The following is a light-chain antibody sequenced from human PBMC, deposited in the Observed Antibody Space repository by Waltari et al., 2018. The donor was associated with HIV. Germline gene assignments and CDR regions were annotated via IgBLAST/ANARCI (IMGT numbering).Light chain of an antibody. CDR3: LLHMGSGAWV. CDR1: SGSF. CDR2: STN. Sequence: QTVVTQEPSFSVSPGGTVTLTCGLNSGSFPSWYQQTPGQTPRALIYSTNIRSSGVPDRFSGSILGNKAALTITGAQADDESDYYCLLHMGSGAWVFGGGTKLTVL. V-gene: IGLV8-61*01. J-gene: IGLJ3*02.